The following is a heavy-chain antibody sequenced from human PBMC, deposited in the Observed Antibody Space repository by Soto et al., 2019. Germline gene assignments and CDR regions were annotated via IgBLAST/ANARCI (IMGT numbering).Heavy chain of an antibody. V-gene: IGHV1-18*01. CDR2: ISAHNGHT. CDR1: GYTFSTYG. CDR3: ARVAYYYDSGGYSTPRGYFDY. J-gene: IGHJ4*02. Sequence: GASVKVSCKASGYTFSTYGISWVRQAPEQGLEWMGWISAHNGHTNYVQKFQDRVTMTTDTSTSTAYMELRSLRSDDTAVYYCARVAYYYDSGGYSTPRGYFDYWGQGTPVTVSS. D-gene: IGHD3-22*01.